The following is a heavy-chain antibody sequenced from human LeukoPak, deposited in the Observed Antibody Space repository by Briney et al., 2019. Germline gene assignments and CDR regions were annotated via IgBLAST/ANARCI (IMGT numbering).Heavy chain of an antibody. D-gene: IGHD4-17*01. CDR3: ARGPYGDYGDY. V-gene: IGHV4-31*03. Sequence: PSETLSLTCTVSGGSISSGGYYWSWIRQHPGKGLEWIGYIYYSGSTYYNPSLKSRVTISVDTSKNQLSLKLSSVTAADTAVYYCARGPYGDYGDYWGQGTLATVSS. J-gene: IGHJ4*02. CDR1: GGSISSGGYY. CDR2: IYYSGST.